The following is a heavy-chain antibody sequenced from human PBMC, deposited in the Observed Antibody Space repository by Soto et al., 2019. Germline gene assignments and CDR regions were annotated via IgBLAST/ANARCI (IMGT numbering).Heavy chain of an antibody. D-gene: IGHD3-16*02. CDR2: ISAYNGNT. CDR1: GYTFTSYG. V-gene: IGHV1-18*01. J-gene: IGHJ4*02. CDR3: ARVYDYIWGSYRYIGGYYFDY. Sequence: GASVKVSCKASGYTFTSYGISWVRQAPGQGLEWMGWISAYNGNTNYAQKLQGRVTMTTDTSTSTAYMELRSLRSDDTAVYYCARVYDYIWGSYRYIGGYYFDYWGQGTLVTVSS.